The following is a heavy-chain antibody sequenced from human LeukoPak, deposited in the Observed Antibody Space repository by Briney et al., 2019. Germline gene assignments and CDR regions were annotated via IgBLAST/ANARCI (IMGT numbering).Heavy chain of an antibody. Sequence: SWVRQAPGKGLEWIGYIYYSGSTYYNPSLKSRVTISVDTSKNQFSLKLSSVTAADTAVYYCARSVVTARSLFDYWGQRSLVTVSS. J-gene: IGHJ4*02. V-gene: IGHV4-30-4*08. CDR2: IYYSGST. CDR3: ARSVVTARSLFDY. D-gene: IGHD2-21*02.